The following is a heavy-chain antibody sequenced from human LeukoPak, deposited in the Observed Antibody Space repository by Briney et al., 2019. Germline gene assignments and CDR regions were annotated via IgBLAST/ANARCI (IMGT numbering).Heavy chain of an antibody. Sequence: GGSLRLSCGASGFDFSNNGMHWVRQAPGKGLEWVAFIRYDAANQYYADSVKGRFTISRDNSKNTLYLQMDSLRSEDTAIYHCAKDIAVSDYYFDYWGQGTLVTVSS. CDR1: GFDFSNNG. V-gene: IGHV3-30*02. D-gene: IGHD6-19*01. CDR2: IRYDAANQ. CDR3: AKDIAVSDYYFDY. J-gene: IGHJ4*02.